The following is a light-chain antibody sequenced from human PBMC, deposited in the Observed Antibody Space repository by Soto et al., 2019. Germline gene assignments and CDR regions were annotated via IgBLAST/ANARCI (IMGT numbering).Light chain of an antibody. CDR1: QSVFHRTDDKNY. J-gene: IGKJ4*01. CDR2: WAS. Sequence: PADSLAVCLGGRATINCKSSQSVFHRTDDKNYLDWYQQKPGQPPQLLIYWASTRVSGVPDRFSGSGSGTDFTLKISSLQAEDVAVYYCTQYYNLPLTFGGGTKLAIK. CDR3: TQYYNLPLT. V-gene: IGKV4-1*01.